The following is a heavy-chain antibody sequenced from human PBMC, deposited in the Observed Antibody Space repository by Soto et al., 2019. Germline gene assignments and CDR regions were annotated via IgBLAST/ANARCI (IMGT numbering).Heavy chain of an antibody. CDR2: IYPGDSDT. CDR3: ARHDRYSDYYYYGMDV. V-gene: IGHV5-51*01. J-gene: IGHJ6*02. Sequence: LGESLKISCKGSGYSFTSYWIGWVRQMPGKGLEWMGIIYPGDSDTRYSPSFQGQVTISADKSISTAYLQWSSLKASDTAMYYCARHDRYSDYYYYGMDVWGQGSKVTVS. CDR1: GYSFTSYW. D-gene: IGHD5-12*01.